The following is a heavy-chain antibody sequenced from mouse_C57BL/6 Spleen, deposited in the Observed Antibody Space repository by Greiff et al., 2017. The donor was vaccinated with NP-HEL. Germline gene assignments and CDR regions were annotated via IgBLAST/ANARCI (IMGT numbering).Heavy chain of an antibody. V-gene: IGHV5-17*01. CDR3: GRRVGKGGNYFDY. J-gene: IGHJ2*01. CDR1: GFTFSDYG. D-gene: IGHD1-1*02. Sequence: EVMLVESGGGLVKPGGSLKLSCAASGFTFSDYGMHWVRQAPEKGLEWVAYISSGSSTIYYADTVKGRFTISRDNAKNTLFLQMTSLRSEDTAMYYCGRRVGKGGNYFDYWGQGTTLTVSS. CDR2: ISSGSSTI.